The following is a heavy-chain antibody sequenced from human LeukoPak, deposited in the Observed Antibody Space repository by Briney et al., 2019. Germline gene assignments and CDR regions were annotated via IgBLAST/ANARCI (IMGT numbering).Heavy chain of an antibody. V-gene: IGHV1-46*01. CDR3: ARDALSSGWFDY. Sequence: ASVKVSCKASGYSFTSNYIHWVRQAPGQGLEWMGIINPSGGSTSYAQKFQGRVTMTRDTSTSTVYMEQSSLRSEDTAVYYCARDALSSGWFDYWGQGTLVTVSS. CDR1: GYSFTSNY. CDR2: INPSGGST. D-gene: IGHD6-19*01. J-gene: IGHJ4*02.